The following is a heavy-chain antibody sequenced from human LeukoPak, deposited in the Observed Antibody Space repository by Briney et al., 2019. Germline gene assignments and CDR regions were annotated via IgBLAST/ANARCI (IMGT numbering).Heavy chain of an antibody. J-gene: IGHJ6*02. Sequence: SETLSLTCTVSGGSISRYYWSWIRQPPGKGLEWIGYIYYSGSTNYNPSLKSRVTISVDTSKNQFSLKLSSVTAADTAVYYCARGLVVPAAMPELDYYYYGMDVWGQGTTVTVSS. V-gene: IGHV4-59*01. CDR3: ARGLVVPAAMPELDYYYYGMDV. CDR2: IYYSGST. D-gene: IGHD2-2*01. CDR1: GGSISRYY.